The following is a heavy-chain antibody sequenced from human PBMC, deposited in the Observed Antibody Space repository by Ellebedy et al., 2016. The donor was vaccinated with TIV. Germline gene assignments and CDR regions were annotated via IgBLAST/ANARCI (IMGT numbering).Heavy chain of an antibody. CDR3: ATSEGAAAGPPRDYGMDV. V-gene: IGHV1-69*13. CDR1: GGTFSSYA. Sequence: SVKVSXKASGGTFSSYAISWVRQAPGHGLEWMGGIIPIFGTANYAQKFQGRVTITADESTSTAYMELSSLRSEDTAVYYCATSEGAAAGPPRDYGMDVWGQGTTVTVSS. CDR2: IIPIFGTA. J-gene: IGHJ6*02. D-gene: IGHD6-13*01.